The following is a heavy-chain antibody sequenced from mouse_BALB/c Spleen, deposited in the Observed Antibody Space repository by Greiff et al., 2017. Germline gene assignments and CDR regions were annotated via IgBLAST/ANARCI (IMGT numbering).Heavy chain of an antibody. CDR2: IWTGGGT. CDR1: GFSLTSYD. D-gene: IGHD2-4*01. V-gene: IGHV2-9-2*01. Sequence: QVQLKQSGPGLVAPSQSLSITCTVSGFSLTSYDISWIRQPPGKGLEWLGVIWTGGGTNYNSAFMSRLSISKDNSKSQVFLKMNSLQTDDTAIYYCVREFDYDGYAMDYWGQGTSGTVSS. J-gene: IGHJ4*01. CDR3: VREFDYDGYAMDY.